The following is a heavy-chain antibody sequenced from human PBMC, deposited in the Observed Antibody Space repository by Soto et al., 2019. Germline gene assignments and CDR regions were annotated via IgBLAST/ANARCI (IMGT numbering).Heavy chain of an antibody. J-gene: IGHJ4*02. D-gene: IGHD3-9*01. V-gene: IGHV3-11*05. CDR3: ARRRPTGYYNY. CDR1: GFPFSDYY. Sequence: QVQLVESGGDLVKPGGSLRLSCAASGFPFSDYYMSWIRQAPGKGLEWVSTIGVTRTYTNNADSVKGRFTISRDNAKNSLYLQMNSLRAEDTAVYYCARRRPTGYYNYWGQGTLVTVSA. CDR2: IGVTRTYT.